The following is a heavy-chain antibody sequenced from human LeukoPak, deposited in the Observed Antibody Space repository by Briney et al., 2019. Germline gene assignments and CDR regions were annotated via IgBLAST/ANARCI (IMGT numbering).Heavy chain of an antibody. Sequence: KPSETRSLTCTVSGGSISSDYWSWIRQPPGNGLEWIGWIYASGITNYNPSLKSRVTISVDTSKNQFSLKLTSVTAADTAVYYCARLGSGWPFDYWGQGTLVTVSS. J-gene: IGHJ4*02. D-gene: IGHD6-25*01. CDR3: ARLGSGWPFDY. CDR2: IYASGIT. CDR1: GGSISSDY. V-gene: IGHV4-4*09.